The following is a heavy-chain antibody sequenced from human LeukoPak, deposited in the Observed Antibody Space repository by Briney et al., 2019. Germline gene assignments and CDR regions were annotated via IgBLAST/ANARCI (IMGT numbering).Heavy chain of an antibody. V-gene: IGHV3-48*01. CDR2: ISSSSSTI. D-gene: IGHD3-22*01. CDR1: GFTFSSYR. J-gene: IGHJ4*02. Sequence: PGGSLRLSCAASGFTFSSYRMNWVRQAPGKGLEWVSYISSSSSTIYYADSVKGRFTISRDNAKNSLYLQMNSLRAEDTAVYYCARDSSEYYYDSSGHDYWGQGTLVTVSS. CDR3: ARDSSEYYYDSSGHDY.